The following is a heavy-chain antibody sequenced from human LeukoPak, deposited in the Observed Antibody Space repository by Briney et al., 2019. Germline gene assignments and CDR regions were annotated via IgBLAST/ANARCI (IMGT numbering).Heavy chain of an antibody. Sequence: GESLKISCKGSGYSFTSYWIGWVRQMPGKGLEWMGIIYPGDSDTRYSPSFQGQVTISADKSISTAYLQWSSLKASDTAMYYCARQYCSSTSCINYYYYYGMDVWGQGTMVTVSS. CDR1: GYSFTSYW. D-gene: IGHD2-2*01. CDR3: ARQYCSSTSCINYYYYYGMDV. V-gene: IGHV5-51*01. J-gene: IGHJ6*02. CDR2: IYPGDSDT.